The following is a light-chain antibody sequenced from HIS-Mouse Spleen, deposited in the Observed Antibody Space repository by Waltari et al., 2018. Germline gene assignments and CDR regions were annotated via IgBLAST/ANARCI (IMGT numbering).Light chain of an antibody. J-gene: IGKJ5*01. CDR2: GAS. Sequence: DIVLTQSPGTLSLSPGDRATLSCRASQRVSSSYLAWYQQKPGQAPRLLIYGASSRATGIPDRFSGSGSGTDFTLTISRLEPEDFAVYYCQQYGSSSTFGQGTRLEIK. CDR1: QRVSSSY. V-gene: IGKV3-20*01. CDR3: QQYGSSST.